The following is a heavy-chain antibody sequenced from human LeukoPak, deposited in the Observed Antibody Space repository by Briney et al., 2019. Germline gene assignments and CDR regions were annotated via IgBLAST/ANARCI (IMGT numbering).Heavy chain of an antibody. CDR2: ISYSGST. CDR1: GGSISRHY. V-gene: IGHV4-59*08. CDR3: ARLLNNDNAGDPDTFDM. J-gene: IGHJ3*02. Sequence: SETLFLTCSVSGGSISRHYWSWIRQPPGKGLEWIGYISYSGSTRYNPSFQSRVTISMEMSKTHFSLKLTSVTAADTAVYYCARLLNNDNAGDPDTFDMWGPGTMVTVSS. D-gene: IGHD4-17*01.